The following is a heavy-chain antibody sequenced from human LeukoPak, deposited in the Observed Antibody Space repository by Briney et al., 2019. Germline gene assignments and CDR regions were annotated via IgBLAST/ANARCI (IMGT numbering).Heavy chain of an antibody. Sequence: GESMRLSCAAYGFTFSSYSMNWVRQAPGKGLEWVSYISSSSSTIYYADSVKGRFTISRDNAKNSLYLQMNSLRAEDTAVYYCARSSGWYPARPLCFDYWGQGTLVTVSS. CDR2: ISSSSSTI. D-gene: IGHD6-19*01. J-gene: IGHJ4*02. CDR1: GFTFSSYS. V-gene: IGHV3-48*01. CDR3: ARSSGWYPARPLCFDY.